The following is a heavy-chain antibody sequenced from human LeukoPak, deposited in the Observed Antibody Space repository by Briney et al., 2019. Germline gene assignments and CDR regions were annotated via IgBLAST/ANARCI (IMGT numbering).Heavy chain of an antibody. J-gene: IGHJ4*02. CDR1: GGSFSGYY. CDR3: ARGEYSSSWYSVFDY. CDR2: INHSGST. D-gene: IGHD6-13*01. Sequence: SETLSLTCAVYGGSFSGYYWSWIRQPPGKGLGWIGEINHSGSTNYNPSLKSRVTISVDTSKNQFSLKLSSVTAADTAVYYCARGEYSSSWYSVFDYWGQGTLVTVSS. V-gene: IGHV4-34*01.